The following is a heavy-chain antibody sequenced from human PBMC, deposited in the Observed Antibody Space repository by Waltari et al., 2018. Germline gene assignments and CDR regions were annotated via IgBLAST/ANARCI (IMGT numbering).Heavy chain of an antibody. V-gene: IGHV5-10-1*03. D-gene: IGHD3-10*02. Sequence: DVQLVQSGAEVKKPEASLLISGQGSGCRFPYYWILWVRPMAWKGLEGVARIDPRASSTVYNSAFQSHVTVSADKSISTAYLQGSSLKASDTAMYFCARRVVREPFDHWGQGTLVTVSS. CDR2: IDPRASST. J-gene: IGHJ4*02. CDR3: ARRVVREPFDH. CDR1: GCRFPYYW.